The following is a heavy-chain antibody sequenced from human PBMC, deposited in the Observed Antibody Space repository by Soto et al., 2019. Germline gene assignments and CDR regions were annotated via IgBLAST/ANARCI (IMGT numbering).Heavy chain of an antibody. CDR2: VRSSVTYI. V-gene: IGHV3-21*01. J-gene: IGHJ4*02. D-gene: IGHD3-10*01. CDR3: ARQFHFGDFSLGY. Sequence: GGTLRLSGTPSGFPFVPYKMYGFRKAPGKGLEWASSVRSSVTYITYPDSVRARFTISRDTANNHLYRQLNTFTPEEAAVYFCARQFHFGDFSLGYWGQRTRVTVSS. CDR1: GFPFVPYK.